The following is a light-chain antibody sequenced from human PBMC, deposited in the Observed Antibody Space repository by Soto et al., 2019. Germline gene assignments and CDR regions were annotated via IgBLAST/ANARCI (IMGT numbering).Light chain of an antibody. V-gene: IGLV2-14*03. CDR1: SSDIGSYDH. J-gene: IGLJ2*01. Sequence: QSALTQPASVSGSPGQSITISCSGTSSDIGSYDHVAWYQQFPGKSPKLMIYAVSDRPSGVSDRFSGSKSGITASLTISGLQTEDEADYYCSSYTSSSTVVFGGGTKVTVL. CDR2: AVS. CDR3: SSYTSSSTVV.